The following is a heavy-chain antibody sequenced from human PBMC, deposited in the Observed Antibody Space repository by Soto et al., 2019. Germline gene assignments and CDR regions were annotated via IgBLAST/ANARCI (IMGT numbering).Heavy chain of an antibody. CDR3: AKPLQKWGVVSHGYLDL. D-gene: IGHD2-15*01. CDR1: EFTFSNYG. CDR2: MSSDGSKE. V-gene: IGHV3-30*18. J-gene: IGHJ2*01. Sequence: QVQLVESGGGVVQPGRSLRLSCAASEFTFSNYGMHWVRQAPGKGLEWVAVMSSDGSKEYYADSVKGRFTISRDISKNTLYLQMNSLRAEDTAVYYCAKPLQKWGVVSHGYLDLWGRGTLVTVSS.